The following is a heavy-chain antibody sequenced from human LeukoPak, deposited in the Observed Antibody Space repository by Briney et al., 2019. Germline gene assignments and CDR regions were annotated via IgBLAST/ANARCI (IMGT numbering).Heavy chain of an antibody. J-gene: IGHJ4*02. Sequence: GASVTVSCMASGYIFTKYVVHWVRQAPGQRPEWMGWIKAGNGDTKYSQNFQDRLTITRDTSASTVYMELSSLTSEDTALYYCARDDCGDTCYPGGYWGQGTLVTVSS. CDR3: ARDDCGDTCYPGGY. V-gene: IGHV1-3*01. D-gene: IGHD2-21*01. CDR1: GYIFTKYV. CDR2: IKAGNGDT.